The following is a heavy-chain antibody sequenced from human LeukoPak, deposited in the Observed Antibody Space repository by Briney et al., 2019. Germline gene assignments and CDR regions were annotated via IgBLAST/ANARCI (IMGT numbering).Heavy chain of an antibody. CDR3: AKSHSVAVAGTYSTYYFDY. D-gene: IGHD6-19*01. V-gene: IGHV3-23*01. CDR1: GFSFSSYV. Sequence: GGSLRLSCAASGFSFSSYVMAWVRQTPGKGLEWVSAISGSGGSTYYADSVKGRFTISRDNSRNTLYLQMSSLRAEDTAVYYCAKSHSVAVAGTYSTYYFDYWGQGTLVTVSS. J-gene: IGHJ4*02. CDR2: ISGSGGST.